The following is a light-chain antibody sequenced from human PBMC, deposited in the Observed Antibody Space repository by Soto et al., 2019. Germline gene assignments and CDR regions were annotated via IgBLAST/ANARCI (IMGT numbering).Light chain of an antibody. CDR2: EVS. J-gene: IGLJ1*01. CDR3: SSYTSSSTRV. CDR1: SSDVGAYDY. V-gene: IGLV2-14*03. Sequence: QSALTQPASVSGTPGQSITLSCTGTSSDVGAYDYVSWYQQHPEKAPKLMIYEVSNRPSGVSNRFSGSKSVNTATLTISGLQAEDEADYYCSSYTSSSTRVFGTGTKLTVL.